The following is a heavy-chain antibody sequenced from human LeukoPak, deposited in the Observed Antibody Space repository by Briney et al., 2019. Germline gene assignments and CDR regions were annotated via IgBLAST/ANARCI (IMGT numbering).Heavy chain of an antibody. J-gene: IGHJ1*01. V-gene: IGHV1-8*02. D-gene: IGHD5-24*01. CDR1: GYTFTNYG. CDR3: ARGGDGSIGNFQH. Sequence: ASVKVSCKASGYTFTNYGISWVRQATGQGLEWMGWMNPNSGNTGYAQKFQGRVTMTRNTSISTAYMELSSLRSEDTAVYYCARGGDGSIGNFQHWGQGTLVTVSS. CDR2: MNPNSGNT.